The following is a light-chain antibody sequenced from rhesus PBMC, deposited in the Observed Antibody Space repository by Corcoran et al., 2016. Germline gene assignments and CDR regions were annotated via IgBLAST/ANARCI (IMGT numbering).Light chain of an antibody. CDR2: TAS. CDR3: LQDYTPPWT. J-gene: IGKJ1*01. CDR1: QGINKE. Sequence: DIQMTQSPSSLSASVGDRVTVTCRASQGINKELSWYQQKPGKAPTLLIYTASGLQTGVSSRFSGSGSGTDFTLTISSLQPEVVATCYCLQDYTPPWTFGQGTKVEIK. V-gene: IGKV1-94*01.